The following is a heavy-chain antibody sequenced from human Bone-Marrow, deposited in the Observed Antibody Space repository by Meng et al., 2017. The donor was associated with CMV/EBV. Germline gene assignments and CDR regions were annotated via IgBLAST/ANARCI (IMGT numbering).Heavy chain of an antibody. D-gene: IGHD3-22*01. J-gene: IGHJ4*02. CDR1: GFTVTAAT. CDR2: ISSSSAFI. Sequence: LCCAAAGFTVTAATMNRVRQAPGKGLEWVSSISSSSAFIYYAHLVEGRFIISRDNARKSLYLQMNSLRADDTAVYYCARDLLQNDYWGQGTLVTVSS. CDR3: ARDLLQNDY. V-gene: IGHV3-21*01.